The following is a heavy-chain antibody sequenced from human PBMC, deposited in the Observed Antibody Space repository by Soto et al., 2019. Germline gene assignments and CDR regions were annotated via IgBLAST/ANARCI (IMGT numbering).Heavy chain of an antibody. D-gene: IGHD2-2*01. J-gene: IGHJ4*02. V-gene: IGHV1-69*01. Sequence: QVQLVQSGAEVKKPGSSVKVSCKASGGTFSSYAISWVRQAPGQGLEWMGGIIPIFGTANYAQKFQGRVTIPADESTSTAYMELSSLRSEDTAVYYCARTPRYCSSTSCPGGGDYWGQGTLVTVSS. CDR1: GGTFSSYA. CDR2: IIPIFGTA. CDR3: ARTPRYCSSTSCPGGGDY.